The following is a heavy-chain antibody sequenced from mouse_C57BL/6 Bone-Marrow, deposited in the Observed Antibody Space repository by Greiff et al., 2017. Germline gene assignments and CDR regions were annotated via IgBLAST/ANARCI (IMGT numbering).Heavy chain of an antibody. J-gene: IGHJ3*01. D-gene: IGHD1-1*01. Sequence: EVQLVESGPGLVKPSQSLSLTCSVTGYSITSGYYWNWIRQYPGNKLEWMGYISYDGSNNYNPSLKNRISITRDTSKNQFFLKLNSVTTEDTATYYCARDLYPFAYWGQGTLVTVSA. CDR3: ARDLYPFAY. V-gene: IGHV3-6*01. CDR1: GYSITSGYY. CDR2: ISYDGSN.